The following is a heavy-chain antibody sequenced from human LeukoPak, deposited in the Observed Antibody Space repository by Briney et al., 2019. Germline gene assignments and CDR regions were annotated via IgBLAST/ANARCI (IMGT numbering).Heavy chain of an antibody. V-gene: IGHV1-2*02. CDR1: GYTFTGYY. CDR3: ARGGWVRGVITRNGLDY. D-gene: IGHD3-10*01. Sequence: ASVKVSCKASGYTFTGYYMHWVRQAPGQGLEWMGWINPNSGGTNYAQKFQDRVTMTRDTSITTAYMDMSRLRSDDTAVYYCARGGWVRGVITRNGLDYWGQGTLVTVSS. J-gene: IGHJ4*02. CDR2: INPNSGGT.